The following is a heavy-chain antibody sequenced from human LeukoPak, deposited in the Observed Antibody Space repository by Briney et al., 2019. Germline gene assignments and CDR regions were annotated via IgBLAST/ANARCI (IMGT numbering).Heavy chain of an antibody. J-gene: IGHJ4*02. D-gene: IGHD3-10*01. CDR3: ARDRAPYGSGSYGGFDY. CDR1: GYTFTSYG. CDR2: ISAYNGNT. V-gene: IGHV1-18*01. Sequence: ASVKVSCKASGYTFTSYGISWVRQAPGQGLEWMGWISAYNGNTNYAQKLQGRVTMTTDTSTSTAYMELRSLRSDDTAVYYCARDRAPYGSGSYGGFDYWGQGTVVTVSS.